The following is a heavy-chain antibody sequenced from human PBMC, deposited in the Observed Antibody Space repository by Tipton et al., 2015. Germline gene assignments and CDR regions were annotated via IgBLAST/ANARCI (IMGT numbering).Heavy chain of an antibody. D-gene: IGHD3-10*02. V-gene: IGHV5-51*01. CDR3: ARSYVGTSTNDY. CDR1: GYDFTSYW. Sequence: PLVQSGAEVKKPGESLKISCKGSGYDFTSYWIAWLRQIPGKGLEWMGIIYPGDSDTRYSPSFQGQVSISADKFTSTAYLQWSSLRPSDTATYYCARSYVGTSTNDYWGQGTLVAVSS. CDR2: IYPGDSDT. J-gene: IGHJ4*02.